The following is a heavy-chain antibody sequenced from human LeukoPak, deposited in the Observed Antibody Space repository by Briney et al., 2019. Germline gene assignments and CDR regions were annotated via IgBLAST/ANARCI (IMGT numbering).Heavy chain of an antibody. Sequence: GGSLRLSCAASGFIFSDSAIQWVRQASGKGLEWVGRTRSKANSYATTYAASVEGGFIISRDESKNTAYLQMNSLKTEDTALYYCTTTWAWGQGTLVTVSS. CDR2: TRSKANSYAT. CDR3: TTTWA. J-gene: IGHJ5*02. D-gene: IGHD1-26*01. CDR1: GFIFSDSA. V-gene: IGHV3-73*01.